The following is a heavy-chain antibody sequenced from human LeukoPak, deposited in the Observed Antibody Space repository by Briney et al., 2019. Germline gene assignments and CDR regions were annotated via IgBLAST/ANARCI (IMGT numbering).Heavy chain of an antibody. CDR1: GFTFSGSA. D-gene: IGHD2-21*01. Sequence: GGSLRLSCAASGFTFSGSAMHWVRQASGKGLEWVGRIRSKANSYATAYAASVKGRFTISRDDSKNTAYLQMNSLRAEDTAVYYCAKALAYCGGDCRYNWFDPWGQGTLVTVSS. CDR3: AKALAYCGGDCRYNWFDP. V-gene: IGHV3-73*01. CDR2: IRSKANSYAT. J-gene: IGHJ5*02.